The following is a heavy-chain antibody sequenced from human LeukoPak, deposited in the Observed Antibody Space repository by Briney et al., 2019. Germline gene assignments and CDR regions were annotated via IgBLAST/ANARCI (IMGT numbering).Heavy chain of an antibody. D-gene: IGHD6-19*01. J-gene: IGHJ4*02. Sequence: GGSLRLSCAASGFTFSSYAMSWVRQAPGKGLEWVSAISGSGVSTYYADSVKGRFTISRDNSKNTLYLQMNSLRVEDTAVYYCAKGPFTEVAGTTWDYWGQGTLVTVSS. CDR2: ISGSGVST. CDR3: AKGPFTEVAGTTWDY. V-gene: IGHV3-23*01. CDR1: GFTFSSYA.